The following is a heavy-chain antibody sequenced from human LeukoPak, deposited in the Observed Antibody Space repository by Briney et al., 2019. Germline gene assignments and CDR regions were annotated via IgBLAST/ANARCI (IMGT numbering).Heavy chain of an antibody. CDR3: ARTVPYSSGCRPGRPCWFDP. CDR2: INPSGGST. CDR1: GYTFTSYY. J-gene: IGHJ5*02. Sequence: ASVKVSCKASGYTFTSYYMHWVRQAPGQGLEWMGIINPSGGSTSYAQKFQGRVTMTRDTSTSTVYMELSSLRSEDTAVYYCARTVPYSSGCRPGRPCWFDPWGQGTLDTVSS. D-gene: IGHD6-19*01. V-gene: IGHV1-46*01.